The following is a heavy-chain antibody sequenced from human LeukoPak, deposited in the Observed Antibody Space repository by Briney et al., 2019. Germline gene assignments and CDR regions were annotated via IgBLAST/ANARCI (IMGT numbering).Heavy chain of an antibody. CDR1: GGSISSYY. D-gene: IGHD3-22*01. Sequence: SETLSLTCTVSGGSISSYYWSWIRQPPGKGLEWIGYIYYSGSTNYNPSLKSLVTISVDTSKNQFSLKLSSVTAADTAVYYCARDPAPHYYDSSGYFDYWGQGTLVTVSS. CDR3: ARDPAPHYYDSSGYFDY. J-gene: IGHJ4*02. V-gene: IGHV4-59*01. CDR2: IYYSGST.